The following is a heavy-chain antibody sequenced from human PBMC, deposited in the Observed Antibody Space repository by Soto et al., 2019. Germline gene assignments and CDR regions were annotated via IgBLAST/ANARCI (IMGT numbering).Heavy chain of an antibody. CDR3: ARDTFYSSGYSLFDS. V-gene: IGHV1-18*01. J-gene: IGHJ4*02. CDR1: GYTFTSYG. D-gene: IGHD3-22*01. CDR2: ISAYNGNT. Sequence: QVQLVQSGAEVKKPGASVKVSCKASGYTFTSYGISWVRQAPGQGLEGMGWISAYNGNTNYAQKLKGRVTMTTDTSRSTAYMELRSLRSDDTAVYYCARDTFYSSGYSLFDSWGQGTLVTVSS.